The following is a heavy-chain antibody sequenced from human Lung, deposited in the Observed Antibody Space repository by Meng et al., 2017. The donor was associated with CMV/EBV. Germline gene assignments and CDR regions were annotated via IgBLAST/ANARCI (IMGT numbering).Heavy chain of an antibody. V-gene: IGHV1-2*04. J-gene: IGHJ4*02. CDR3: ARDWEGSWAVFDY. D-gene: IGHD6-13*01. CDR2: INPNSGGT. Sequence: QVELVQSGAEVKKPGASVKVSCKASGYTFTGYYMHWVRQAPGQGLEWMGWINPNSGGTNYAQKFQGWATMTRDTSISTAYMELSRLRSDDTAVYYCARDWEGSWAVFDYWGQGTLVTVSS. CDR1: GYTFTGYY.